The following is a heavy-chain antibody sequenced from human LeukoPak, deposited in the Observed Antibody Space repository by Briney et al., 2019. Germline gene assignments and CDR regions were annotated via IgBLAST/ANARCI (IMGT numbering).Heavy chain of an antibody. V-gene: IGHV3-30*03. CDR1: GITFSSHG. CDR2: IAADGGVK. Sequence: PGGPLRLSCVASGITFSSHGMVGVRRAPGKGLEGVAVIAADGGVKHYADSVKGRFTLSRDNSKNTLYLQMNSLSVEDTAVYYCAREATWGQWYFDHWGQGTPVTVSS. CDR3: AREATWGQWYFDH. D-gene: IGHD6-19*01. J-gene: IGHJ4*02.